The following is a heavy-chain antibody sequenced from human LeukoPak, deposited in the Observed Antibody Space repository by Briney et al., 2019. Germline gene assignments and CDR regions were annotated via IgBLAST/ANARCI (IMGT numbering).Heavy chain of an antibody. D-gene: IGHD3-10*01. CDR1: GFTFSSYS. CDR3: AARDSYGSGSYPIDY. CDR2: ISSRSTYI. V-gene: IGHV3-21*01. J-gene: IGHJ4*02. Sequence: PGRSLRLSCAASGFTFSSYSMNWVREAPGKGLEWVSSISSRSTYIYYADSLKGRFTISRDNAKNSLYLQMNSLRAEDTAVYYWAARDSYGSGSYPIDYWGQGTLVTVSS.